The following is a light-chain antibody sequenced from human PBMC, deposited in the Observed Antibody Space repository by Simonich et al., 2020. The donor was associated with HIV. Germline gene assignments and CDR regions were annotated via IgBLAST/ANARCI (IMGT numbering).Light chain of an antibody. CDR2: GAS. J-gene: IGKJ2*01. V-gene: IGKV3-15*01. CDR3: QQYNNWPPYT. Sequence: EIVLTQSPATLSWSPGERATPSCRASQSVSSNLAWYQQKPGPAPRLLIYGASPRATGIPASVSGRGSGTEFTLTISSMHSEDFAVYYCQQYNNWPPYTFGQGTKLEIK. CDR1: QSVSSN.